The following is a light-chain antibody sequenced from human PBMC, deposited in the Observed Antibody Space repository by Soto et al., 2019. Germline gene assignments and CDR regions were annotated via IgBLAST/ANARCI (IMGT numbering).Light chain of an antibody. Sequence: QSVLTQPPSASGTPGQRVTISCSGSSSNIGSNYVYWYQQLPGTPPKLLIYRNNQRPSGVPDRFSGSKSGTSASLAISGIRYEDEADYYCAAWDASLSVVVFGGGTKLTVL. J-gene: IGLJ2*01. V-gene: IGLV1-47*01. CDR3: AAWDASLSVVV. CDR1: SSNIGSNY. CDR2: RNN.